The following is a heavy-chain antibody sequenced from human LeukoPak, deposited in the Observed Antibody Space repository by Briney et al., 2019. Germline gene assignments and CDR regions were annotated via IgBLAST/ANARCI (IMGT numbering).Heavy chain of an antibody. D-gene: IGHD5-24*01. Sequence: SETLSLTCDVYGGSFSGYYWSWIRQPPGKGLEWIGEINHSGSTNYQPSLKSRVAISVDTSKNQFSLKLSSVTAADTAVYYCARVKETATTFHYFDYYMDVWGKGTTVTVSS. J-gene: IGHJ6*03. CDR1: GGSFSGYY. CDR3: ARVKETATTFHYFDYYMDV. V-gene: IGHV4-34*01. CDR2: INHSGST.